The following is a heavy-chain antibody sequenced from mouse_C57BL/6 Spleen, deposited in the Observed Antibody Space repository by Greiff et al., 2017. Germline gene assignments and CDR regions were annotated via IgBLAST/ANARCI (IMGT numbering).Heavy chain of an antibody. V-gene: IGHV1-69*01. D-gene: IGHD2-1*01. CDR3: ASSPGNYCFDY. CDR1: GYTFTSYW. CDR2: IDPSDSYT. Sequence: VQLQQPGAELVMPGASVKLSCKASGYTFTSYWMHWVKQRPGQGLEWIGEIDPSDSYTNYNQKFKGKSTLTVDKSSSTAYMQLSSLTSEDSAFYYCASSPGNYCFDYWGQGTTLTVSS. J-gene: IGHJ2*01.